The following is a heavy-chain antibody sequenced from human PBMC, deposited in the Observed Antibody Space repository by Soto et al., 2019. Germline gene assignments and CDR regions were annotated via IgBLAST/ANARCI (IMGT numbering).Heavy chain of an antibody. Sequence: QITLKESGPTLVKPTQTLTLTCTFSGFSLTTSGLGVAWIRQPPGKALEWLALIYGDDDQRYSPSLKSRLAISQDITNDQVVLTLTNVDPVDTATYYCARGGMWRSFDFWGQGTQVTVSS. D-gene: IGHD2-21*01. CDR2: IYGDDDQ. J-gene: IGHJ4*02. CDR1: GFSLTTSGLG. V-gene: IGHV2-5*02. CDR3: ARGGMWRSFDF.